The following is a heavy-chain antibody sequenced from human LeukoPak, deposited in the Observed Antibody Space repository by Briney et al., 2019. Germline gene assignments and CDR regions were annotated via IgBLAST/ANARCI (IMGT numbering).Heavy chain of an antibody. Sequence: GGSLILSCAASGFTFSSYSMNWVRQAPGKGLEWVSSISSSSSYIYYTDSVKGRFTISRDNAKNSLYLQMNSLRAEDTAVYYCATTVAGTADYWRQGTLVTVSS. V-gene: IGHV3-21*01. D-gene: IGHD6-19*01. CDR1: GFTFSSYS. J-gene: IGHJ4*02. CDR2: ISSSSSYI. CDR3: ATTVAGTADY.